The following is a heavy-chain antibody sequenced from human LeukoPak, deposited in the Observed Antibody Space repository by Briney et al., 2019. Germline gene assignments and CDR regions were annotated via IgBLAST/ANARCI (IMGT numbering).Heavy chain of an antibody. Sequence: PGGSLRLSCAASGFTFSSYGMHWVRQAPGKGLEWVAVISYDGSNKYYADSVKGRFTISRDNSKNTLYPQMNSLRAEDTAVYYCAKDSREDSYYFDYWGQGTLVTVSS. CDR3: AKDSREDSYYFDY. V-gene: IGHV3-30*18. CDR1: GFTFSSYG. CDR2: ISYDGSNK. J-gene: IGHJ4*02.